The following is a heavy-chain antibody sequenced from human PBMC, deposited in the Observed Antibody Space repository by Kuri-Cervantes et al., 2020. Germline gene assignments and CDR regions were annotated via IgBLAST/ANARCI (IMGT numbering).Heavy chain of an antibody. CDR1: GFTFSSYW. Sequence: GGSLRLSCAASGFTFSSYWMHWVRQAPGKGLDWVAVVSHVGSNIYYGDSVKGRFTISRDNAKNSLYLQMNSLRAEDTAVYYCARGGILGYCSGGSCYSPDYWGQGTLVTVSS. D-gene: IGHD2-15*01. J-gene: IGHJ4*02. CDR2: VSHVGSNI. CDR3: ARGGILGYCSGGSCYSPDY. V-gene: IGHV3-30*03.